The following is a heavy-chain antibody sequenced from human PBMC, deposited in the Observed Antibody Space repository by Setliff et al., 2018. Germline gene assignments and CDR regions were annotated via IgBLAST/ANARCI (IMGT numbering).Heavy chain of an antibody. CDR1: GDSISSGSYY. J-gene: IGHJ4*02. CDR2: IFHSGST. CDR3: ARVADGSGSFYPGFDY. Sequence: LSLTCTVSGDSISSGSYYWNWIRQHPEKGLEWLGYIFHSGSTHYNSSLKSRITISIDTSKNHFSLELNSVTAADSAVYYCARVADGSGSFYPGFDYWGQGILVTVSS. V-gene: IGHV4-31*03. D-gene: IGHD3-10*01.